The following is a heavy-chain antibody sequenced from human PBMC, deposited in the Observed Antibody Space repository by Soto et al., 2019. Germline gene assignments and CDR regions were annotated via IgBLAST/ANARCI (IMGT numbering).Heavy chain of an antibody. Sequence: PGGSLRLSCAASGISVGRNYMSWVRQAPGKGLEWVSIINSDDSTYYADPVKGRFTISRDNFKNTLYLQMSSLRAEDAAVYYCASVGSGSYYKYYDYWGQGTLVTVS. CDR1: GISVGRNY. CDR3: ASVGSGSYYKYYDY. V-gene: IGHV3-53*01. D-gene: IGHD3-10*01. CDR2: INSDDST. J-gene: IGHJ4*02.